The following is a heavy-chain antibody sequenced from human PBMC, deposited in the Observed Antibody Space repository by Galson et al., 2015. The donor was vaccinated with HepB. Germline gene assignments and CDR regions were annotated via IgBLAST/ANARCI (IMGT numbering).Heavy chain of an antibody. CDR1: GFSLSTSGMR. D-gene: IGHD6-19*01. CDR2: IDWDDDK. J-gene: IGHJ4*02. Sequence: PALVKPTQTLTPTCTFSGFSLSTSGMRVSWIRQPPGKALEWLARIDWDDDKFYSTSLKTRLTISKDTSKNQVVLTMTNMDPVDTATYYCARDDAVAGAFDYWGQGTLVTVSS. CDR3: ARDDAVAGAFDY. V-gene: IGHV2-70*04.